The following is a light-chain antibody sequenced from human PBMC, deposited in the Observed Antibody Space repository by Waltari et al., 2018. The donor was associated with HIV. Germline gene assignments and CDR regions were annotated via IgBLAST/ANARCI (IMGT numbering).Light chain of an antibody. CDR3: QSFDSSLSGYV. Sequence: QSVLTQPPSVSGAPGQRVTISCTGSSCTSGAGHAVHWYQPPPGTAPHPRIYYNTNLPSGVPDRVSGSRSGSSASLAITWLQAEDEADYYCQSFDSSLSGYVFGTGTKVTVL. J-gene: IGLJ1*01. V-gene: IGLV1-40*01. CDR2: YNT. CDR1: SCTSGAGHA.